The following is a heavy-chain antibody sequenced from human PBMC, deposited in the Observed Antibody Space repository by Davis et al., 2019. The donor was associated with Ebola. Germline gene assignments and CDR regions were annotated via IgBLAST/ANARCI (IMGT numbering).Heavy chain of an antibody. CDR2: IRSKANSYAT. CDR3: TSTTVGGDY. D-gene: IGHD4-11*01. CDR1: GFTFSGSA. V-gene: IGHV3-73*01. J-gene: IGHJ4*02. Sequence: GGSLRLSCAASGFTFSGSAMHWVRQASGKGLEWVGRIRSKANSYATAYAASVKGRFTISRDDSKNTAYLQMNSLKTEETAVYYCTSTTVGGDYWGQGTLVTVSS.